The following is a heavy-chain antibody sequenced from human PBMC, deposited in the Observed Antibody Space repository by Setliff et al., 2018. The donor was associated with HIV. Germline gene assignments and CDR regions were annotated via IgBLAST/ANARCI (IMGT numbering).Heavy chain of an antibody. CDR1: GYTFTSYA. CDR2: INTNTGNP. V-gene: IGHV7-4-1*02. CDR3: ARSRLRLGELSLYPGY. J-gene: IGHJ4*02. D-gene: IGHD3-16*02. Sequence: ASVKVSCKTSGYTFTSYAMNWVRQAPGQGLEWMGWINTNTGNPTYAQGSTGRFVFSLDTSVSTAYLQISSLKAEDTAVYYCARSRLRLGELSLYPGYWGQGTLVTVSS.